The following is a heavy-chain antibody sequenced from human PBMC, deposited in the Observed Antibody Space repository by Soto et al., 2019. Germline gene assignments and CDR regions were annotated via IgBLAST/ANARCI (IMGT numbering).Heavy chain of an antibody. CDR1: GYSFTSYW. V-gene: IGHV5-10-1*01. CDR2: IDPSDSYT. CDR3: ARLERRGTYYYYYGMDV. Sequence: GESLKISCKGSGYSFTSYWISWVRQMPGKGLEWMGRIDPSDSYTNYSPSFQGHVTISADKSISTAYLQWSSLKASDTAMYYCARLERRGTYYYYYGMDVWGQGTTVTVSS. D-gene: IGHD3-10*01. J-gene: IGHJ6*02.